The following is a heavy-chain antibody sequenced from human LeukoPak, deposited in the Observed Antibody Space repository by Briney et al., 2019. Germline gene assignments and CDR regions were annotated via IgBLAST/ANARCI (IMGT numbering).Heavy chain of an antibody. D-gene: IGHD3-10*01. Sequence: GGSLRLSCAASGFTLSSYAMSWVRQAPGKGLEWVSAISGSGGSTYYADSVKGRFTISRDNSKNTLYLQMNSLRAEDTAVYYCAKGSLLLWFGDNWFDPWGQGTLVTVSS. CDR2: ISGSGGST. CDR3: AKGSLLLWFGDNWFDP. V-gene: IGHV3-23*01. CDR1: GFTLSSYA. J-gene: IGHJ5*02.